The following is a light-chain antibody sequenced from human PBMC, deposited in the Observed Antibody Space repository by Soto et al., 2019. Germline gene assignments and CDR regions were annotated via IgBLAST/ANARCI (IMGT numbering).Light chain of an antibody. CDR1: QDIIIY. J-gene: IGKJ4*01. CDR3: QQYDNLPLT. V-gene: IGKV1-33*01. CDR2: DAS. Sequence: DIQMTQSPSSLSASVGDRVTITCQASQDIIIYLIWYQQKSVKASKLLIYDASNLETGVPSRFSGSGSGTDFTFTISSLQPEDIATYYCQQYDNLPLTFGGGTKVDIK.